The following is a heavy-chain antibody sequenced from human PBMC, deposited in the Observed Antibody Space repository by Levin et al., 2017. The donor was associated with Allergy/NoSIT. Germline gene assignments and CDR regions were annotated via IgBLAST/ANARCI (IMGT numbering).Heavy chain of an antibody. D-gene: IGHD2-2*01. V-gene: IGHV3-23*01. CDR2: ISGSGGST. Sequence: GGSLRLSCAASGFTFSNYAMSWVRQAPGKGLEWVSAISGSGGSTYYADSVKGRFTVSRDNSKNTLYLQMNSLRAEDTAVYYCAKFRGYCSSTSCFRDAFDSWGQGTMVTVSS. CDR1: GFTFSNYA. J-gene: IGHJ3*02. CDR3: AKFRGYCSSTSCFRDAFDS.